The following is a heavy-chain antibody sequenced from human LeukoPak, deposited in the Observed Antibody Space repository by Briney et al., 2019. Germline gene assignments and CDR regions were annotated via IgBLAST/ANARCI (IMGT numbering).Heavy chain of an antibody. D-gene: IGHD3-3*02. CDR2: INHSGST. CDR1: GGSFSGYY. CDR3: ARVLQRAFFDY. J-gene: IGHJ4*02. Sequence: PSETLSLTCAVYGGSFSGYYWSWIRQPPGKGLEWIGEINHSGSTNYNPSLKSRVTISVDTSKNQFSLKLSSVTAADTAVYYCARVLQRAFFDYWGQGTLVTVSS. V-gene: IGHV4-34*01.